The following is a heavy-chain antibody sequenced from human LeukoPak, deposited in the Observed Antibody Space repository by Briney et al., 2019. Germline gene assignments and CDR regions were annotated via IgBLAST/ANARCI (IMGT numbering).Heavy chain of an antibody. CDR2: ISYDGSNK. J-gene: IGHJ4*02. D-gene: IGHD6-6*01. CDR1: GFTFSSCA. CDR3: ARDRAARFDY. V-gene: IGHV3-30-3*01. Sequence: PGRSLRLSCAASGFTFSSCAMHWVRQAPGKGLEWVAVISYDGSNKYYADSVKGRFTISRDNSKNTLYLQMNSLRAEDTAVYYCARDRAARFDYWGQGTLVTVSS.